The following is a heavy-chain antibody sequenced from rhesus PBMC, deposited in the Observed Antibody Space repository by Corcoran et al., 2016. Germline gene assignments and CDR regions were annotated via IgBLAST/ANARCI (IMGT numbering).Heavy chain of an antibody. V-gene: IGHV3S18*01. D-gene: IGHD5-42*01. CDR3: ARALGGY. CDR2: ISYTGVRT. CDR1: GFSFSDYF. J-gene: IGHJ4*01. Sequence: EVQLVESGGGLAKPGGSLRLSCAAPGFSFSDYFMYWVRQVPGKGLEWVSGISYTGVRTYYADSVKGRFTLSREDAKNTLYLQMDSLRAEDTAVYYCARALGGYWGQGVLVTVSS.